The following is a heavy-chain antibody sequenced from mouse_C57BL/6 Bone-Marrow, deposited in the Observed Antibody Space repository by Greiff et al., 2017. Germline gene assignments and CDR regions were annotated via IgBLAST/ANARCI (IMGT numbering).Heavy chain of an antibody. CDR2: IHPNSGST. V-gene: IGHV1-64*01. Sequence: QVQLQQSGAELVKPGASVKLSCKASGYTFTSYWMHWVKQRPGQGLEWIGMIHPNSGSTNYNEKFKSKATLTVDKSSSTAYMQLSSLTSEDSAVYYCARDGDYTFEGYWGQGTTLTVSS. CDR1: GYTFTSYW. CDR3: ARDGDYTFEGY. J-gene: IGHJ2*01. D-gene: IGHD2-12*01.